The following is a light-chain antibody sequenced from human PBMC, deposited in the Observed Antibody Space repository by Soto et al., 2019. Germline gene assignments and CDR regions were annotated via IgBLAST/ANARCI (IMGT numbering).Light chain of an antibody. CDR3: RSYTSSSTLV. CDR2: EVS. V-gene: IGLV2-14*01. Sequence: QSALTQPASVSGSPGQSITISCTGTSSDVGGYNYVSWYQQHPGKAPKLMIHEVSNRPSGVSNRFSGSKSGNTASLTISGLQAEDEAYYYCRSYTSSSTLVFGGGTKLTVL. J-gene: IGLJ2*01. CDR1: SSDVGGYNY.